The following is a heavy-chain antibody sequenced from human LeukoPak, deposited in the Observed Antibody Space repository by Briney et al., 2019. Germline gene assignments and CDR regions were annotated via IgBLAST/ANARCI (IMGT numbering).Heavy chain of an antibody. CDR2: IKQDETEK. J-gene: IGHJ4*02. CDR3: ARDGTYSSSSFDY. V-gene: IGHV3-7*01. CDR1: GFTFSNFW. Sequence: GGSLRLSCTASGFTFSNFWMGWVRQAPGKGLEWVANIKQDETEKFYLGSVKGRFTISRDNAKNSLYLQMNSLRAEDTAVYYCARDGTYSSSSFDYWGQGTLVTVSS. D-gene: IGHD6-6*01.